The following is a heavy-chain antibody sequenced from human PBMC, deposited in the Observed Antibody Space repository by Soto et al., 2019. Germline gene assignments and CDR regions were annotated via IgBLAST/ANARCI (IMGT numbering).Heavy chain of an antibody. D-gene: IGHD6-6*01. J-gene: IGHJ6*02. CDR1: GYTFTSYY. CDR3: ARGRSIAARRAYYYYGMDV. V-gene: IGHV1-46*01. CDR2: INPSGGST. Sequence: ASVKVSCKASGYTFTSYYMHWVRQAPGQGLEWMGIINPSGGSTSYAQKFQGRVTMTRDTSTSTVYMELSSLRSEDTAVYYCARGRSIAARRAYYYYGMDVWGQGTTVTVSS.